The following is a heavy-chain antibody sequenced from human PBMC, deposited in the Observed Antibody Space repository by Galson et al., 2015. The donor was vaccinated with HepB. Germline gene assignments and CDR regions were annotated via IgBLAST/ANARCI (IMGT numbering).Heavy chain of an antibody. CDR2: ISGSGGST. CDR3: AKDQVFGVVRPSWGMDV. Sequence: SLRLSCAASGFTFSSYAMSWVRQAPGKGLEWVSAISGSGGSTYYADSVKGRFTISRDNSKNTLYLQMNSLRAEDTAVYYCAKDQVFGVVRPSWGMDVWGQGTTVTVSS. J-gene: IGHJ6*02. CDR1: GFTFSSYA. V-gene: IGHV3-23*01. D-gene: IGHD3-3*01.